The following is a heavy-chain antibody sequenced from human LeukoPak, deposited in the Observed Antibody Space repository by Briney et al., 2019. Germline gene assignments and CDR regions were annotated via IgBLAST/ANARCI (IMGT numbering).Heavy chain of an antibody. CDR2: IYSGGST. CDR3: ARNYYDSSGYYSIGY. CDR1: GFTFSSYA. D-gene: IGHD3-22*01. Sequence: GGSLRLSCAASGFTFSSYAMSWVRQAPGKGLEWVSVIYSGGSTYYADSVKGRFTISRDNSKNTLYLQMNSLRAEDTAVYYCARNYYDSSGYYSIGYWGQGTLVTVSS. V-gene: IGHV3-53*01. J-gene: IGHJ4*02.